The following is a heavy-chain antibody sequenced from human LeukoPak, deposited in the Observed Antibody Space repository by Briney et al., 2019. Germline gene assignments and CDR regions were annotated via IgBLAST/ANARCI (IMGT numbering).Heavy chain of an antibody. CDR3: AKVYLFGFWSGYSSVDY. Sequence: GGSLRLSCAASGFTFSSYSMNWVRQAPGKGLEWVSAISGSGGSTYYADSVKGRFTISRDNSKNTLYLQTNSLRAEDTAVYYCAKVYLFGFWSGYSSVDYWGQGTLVTVSS. CDR2: ISGSGGST. D-gene: IGHD3-3*01. J-gene: IGHJ4*02. V-gene: IGHV3-23*01. CDR1: GFTFSSYS.